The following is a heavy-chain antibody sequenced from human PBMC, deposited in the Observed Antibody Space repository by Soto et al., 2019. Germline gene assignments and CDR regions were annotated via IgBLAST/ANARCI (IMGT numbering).Heavy chain of an antibody. V-gene: IGHV3-30-3*01. Sequence: QVQLVESGGGVVQPGRSLRLSCAASGFTFSSYAMHWVRQAPGKGLEWVAVISYDGSNKYYADSVKGRFTISRDNSKNTRYLQMNSLRAEDTAVYYCARVVLTQAVAGTGIGYWGQGTLVTVSS. J-gene: IGHJ4*02. CDR2: ISYDGSNK. CDR1: GFTFSSYA. CDR3: ARVVLTQAVAGTGIGY. D-gene: IGHD6-19*01.